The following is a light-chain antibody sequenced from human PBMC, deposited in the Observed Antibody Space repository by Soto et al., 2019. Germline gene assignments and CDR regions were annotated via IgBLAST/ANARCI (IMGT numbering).Light chain of an antibody. CDR2: AAS. V-gene: IGKV1-12*01. CDR3: QQANSFPIT. J-gene: IGKJ5*01. CDR1: QGISSW. Sequence: DIQMTQSPSSLSAYVRVRVTITCRASQGISSWLAWYQKKPGKAPNLLIYAASSLQSGVPSRFSGSESGTDFTLTISSLQPEDCAIYFCQQANSFPITFGQRTRLEIK.